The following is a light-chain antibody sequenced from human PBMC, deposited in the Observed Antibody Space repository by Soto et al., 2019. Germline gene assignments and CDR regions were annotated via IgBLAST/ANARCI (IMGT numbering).Light chain of an antibody. CDR1: QSVSSY. CDR3: QQYYNSPRT. V-gene: IGKV3-20*01. J-gene: IGKJ1*01. Sequence: EVVLTQSPGTLSLSPGERASLSCRASQSVSSYLAWYQQKPGQAPRLLIYGASTRITGLPDRFSGVGSGTDFTLTISRLDPDDLAVYYCQQYYNSPRTFGQGTKVEIK. CDR2: GAS.